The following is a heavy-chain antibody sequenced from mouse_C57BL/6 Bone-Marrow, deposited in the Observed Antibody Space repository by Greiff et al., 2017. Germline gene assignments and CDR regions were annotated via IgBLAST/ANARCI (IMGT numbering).Heavy chain of an antibody. Sequence: VQLQQSGPELVKPGDSVKISCKASGYSFTGYFMNWVMQSHGKSLEWIGRINPYNGDTFYNQKFKGKATLTVDKSASTAHMELRSLTSEASAVSSCARSRSYYYGSSLFDYWGQGTTPTVSS. D-gene: IGHD1-1*01. V-gene: IGHV1-20*01. J-gene: IGHJ2*01. CDR2: INPYNGDT. CDR3: ARSRSYYYGSSLFDY. CDR1: GYSFTGYF.